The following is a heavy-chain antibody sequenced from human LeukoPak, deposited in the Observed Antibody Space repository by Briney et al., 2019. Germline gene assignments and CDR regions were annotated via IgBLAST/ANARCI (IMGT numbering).Heavy chain of an antibody. V-gene: IGHV3-30*18. CDR1: GFTFSNYG. J-gene: IGHJ4*02. CDR3: AKGLGYCSSISCLFYFDY. Sequence: GRSLRLSCTASGFTFSNYGMHWVRQAPGKGLEWVAVISYDGSNEYYVDSVKGRFTISRDNSKNTLYLQMNSLRAEDTAVYYCAKGLGYCSSISCLFYFDYWGQGTLVTVSS. D-gene: IGHD2-2*01. CDR2: ISYDGSNE.